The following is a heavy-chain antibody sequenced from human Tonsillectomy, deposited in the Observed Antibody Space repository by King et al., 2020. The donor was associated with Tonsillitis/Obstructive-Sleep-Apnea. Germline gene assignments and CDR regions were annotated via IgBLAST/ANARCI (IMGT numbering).Heavy chain of an antibody. J-gene: IGHJ4*02. CDR3: ARRASGSSTLFDY. Sequence: QLQESGPGLVKPSGTLSLTCAVSGGSISSSNWWSWVRQPPGKGMEWIGVSYHSRRTTSNPSLTSQFTISVYKSKNQFSLKLSSVTAADTAVYYCARRASGSSTLFDYWGQGTLVTVSS. CDR2: SYHSRRT. V-gene: IGHV4-4*02. D-gene: IGHD3-10*01. CDR1: GGSISSSNW.